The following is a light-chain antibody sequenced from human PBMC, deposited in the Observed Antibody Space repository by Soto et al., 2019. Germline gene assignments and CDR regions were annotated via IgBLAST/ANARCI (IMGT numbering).Light chain of an antibody. V-gene: IGKV3-20*01. CDR3: QQYGTSPPNT. J-gene: IGKJ5*01. CDR2: GAS. CDR1: QSVSSN. Sequence: EIVMTHSPATLSVSPWEGATLSARASQSVSSNLAWYQQKPGQAPRLLIYGASSRATGIPDRFSGSGSGTDFTLTISRLEPEDFAVYYCQQYGTSPPNTFGQGTRLEIK.